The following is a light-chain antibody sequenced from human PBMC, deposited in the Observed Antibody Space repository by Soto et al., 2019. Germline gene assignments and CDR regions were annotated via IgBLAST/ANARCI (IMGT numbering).Light chain of an antibody. CDR2: DAS. J-gene: IGKJ2*01. CDR1: QSINRW. V-gene: IGKV1-5*01. CDR3: QQYNSYLYT. Sequence: DIQMTQSPSTLSASVGDRVTITCRASQSINRWLAWYQQKPVKAPKLLITDASSLDSGVPSRFSGSGSGTEFTLTISGLQPDESATDYCQQYNSYLYTFGQGTKLEIK.